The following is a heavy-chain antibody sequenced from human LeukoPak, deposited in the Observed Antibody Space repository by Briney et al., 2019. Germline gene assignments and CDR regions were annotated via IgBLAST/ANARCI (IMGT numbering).Heavy chain of an antibody. V-gene: IGHV1-46*01. CDR1: GYTFSNYH. Sequence: ASVKVSCKASGYTFSNYHIHWVRQAPGQGIEWMGIINPRYGSATYAQKFQGRVTMTRDMSTSTVHMELSSLRSDDTAVYYCAREEARDGSTGYYFDCWGQGTLLTVSS. J-gene: IGHJ4*02. D-gene: IGHD5-24*01. CDR3: AREEARDGSTGYYFDC. CDR2: INPRYGSA.